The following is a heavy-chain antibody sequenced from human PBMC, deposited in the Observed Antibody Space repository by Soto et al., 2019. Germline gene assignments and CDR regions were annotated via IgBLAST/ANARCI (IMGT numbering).Heavy chain of an antibody. Sequence: ASVKVSCKASGYTFTGYYMHWVRQAPGQGLEWMGWINPNSGGTNYAQKFQGWVTMTRDKSISTAYMELSRLRSDDTAVYYCARTFTGFSDAFDIWGQGTMVTVSS. CDR1: GYTFTGYY. V-gene: IGHV1-2*04. CDR3: ARTFTGFSDAFDI. CDR2: INPNSGGT. J-gene: IGHJ3*02. D-gene: IGHD5-18*01.